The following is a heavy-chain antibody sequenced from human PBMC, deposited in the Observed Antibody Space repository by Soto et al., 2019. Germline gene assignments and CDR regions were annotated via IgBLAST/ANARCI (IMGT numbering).Heavy chain of an antibody. Sequence: ASVKVSCKASGYTFTSYGISWVRQAPGQGLEWMGWISAYNGNTNYAQKLQGRVTMTTDTSTSTAYMELRSLRSDDTAVYYCANALTYYYDSSGSYWGQGTLVTVSS. V-gene: IGHV1-18*01. J-gene: IGHJ4*02. CDR2: ISAYNGNT. CDR3: ANALTYYYDSSGSY. CDR1: GYTFTSYG. D-gene: IGHD3-22*01.